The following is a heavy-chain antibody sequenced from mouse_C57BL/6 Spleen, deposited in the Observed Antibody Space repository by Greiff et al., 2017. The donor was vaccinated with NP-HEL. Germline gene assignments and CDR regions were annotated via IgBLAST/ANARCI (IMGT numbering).Heavy chain of an antibody. CDR2: ISDGGSYT. Sequence: EVQRVESGGGLVKPGGSLKLSCAASGFTFSSYAMSWVRQTPEKRLEWVATISDGGSYTYYPDNVKGRFTISRDNAKNKLYLQMSHLKSEDTAMYYCARDGGTSWYFDVWGTGTTVTVSS. D-gene: IGHD3-3*01. CDR1: GFTFSSYA. J-gene: IGHJ1*03. V-gene: IGHV5-4*01. CDR3: ARDGGTSWYFDV.